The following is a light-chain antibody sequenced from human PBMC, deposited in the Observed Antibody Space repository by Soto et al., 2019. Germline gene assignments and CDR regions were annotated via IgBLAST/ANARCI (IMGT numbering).Light chain of an antibody. V-gene: IGKV3-20*01. J-gene: IGKJ2*01. Sequence: EIVLTPSPGTLSLSPGERATLSCRASQSVRSSYLAWYQQNPGQAPRLLIYGASSRATGIPDRFSGSGSGTAITLTISRLEPEDFAVYFWQHYGNSPPFTFGQVTKVEIK. CDR2: GAS. CDR3: QHYGNSPPFT. CDR1: QSVRSSY.